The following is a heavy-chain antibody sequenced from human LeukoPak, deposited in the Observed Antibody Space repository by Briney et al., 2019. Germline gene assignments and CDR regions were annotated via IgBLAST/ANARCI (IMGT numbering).Heavy chain of an antibody. D-gene: IGHD3-10*01. CDR2: IYYSGST. Sequence: SETLSLTCTVSGGSISSYYWSWIRQPPGKGLEWIGYIYYSGSTNYKSSLKSRVTISVDTSKNQFSLKLSSVTAADTAVYYCARGLWFGEFTYYYYYYYMDVWGKGTTVTISS. CDR3: ARGLWFGEFTYYYYYYYMDV. CDR1: GGSISSYY. J-gene: IGHJ6*03. V-gene: IGHV4-59*13.